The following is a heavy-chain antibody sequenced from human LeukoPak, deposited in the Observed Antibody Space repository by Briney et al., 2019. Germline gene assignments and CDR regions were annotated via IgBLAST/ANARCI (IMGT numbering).Heavy chain of an antibody. Sequence: SETLSLTCTVSGGSISSYYWSWIRQPPGKGLEWIGYIYYSGSTNYNPSLKSRVTISVDTSKNQFSLKLSSVTAADTAVYYCARAYYDSSGYPFYYYYYYTDVWGKGTTVTVSS. J-gene: IGHJ6*03. CDR1: GGSISSYY. CDR2: IYYSGST. D-gene: IGHD3-22*01. V-gene: IGHV4-59*01. CDR3: ARAYYDSSGYPFYYYYYYTDV.